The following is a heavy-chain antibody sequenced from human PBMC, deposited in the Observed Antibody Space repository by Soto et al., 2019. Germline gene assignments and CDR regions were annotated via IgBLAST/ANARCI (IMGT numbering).Heavy chain of an antibody. V-gene: IGHV5-51*01. Sequence: PGESLKISCKGSGYSFTSYWIGWVRQMPGKGLEWMGIIYPGDSDTRYSPSFQGQVTISADKSISTAYLQWSSLKASDTAMYYRACHPEIQRWFHYYYYLDVSGKGTT. CDR1: GYSFTSYW. CDR3: ACHPEIQRWFHYYYYLDV. D-gene: IGHD5-18*01. J-gene: IGHJ6*03. CDR2: IYPGDSDT.